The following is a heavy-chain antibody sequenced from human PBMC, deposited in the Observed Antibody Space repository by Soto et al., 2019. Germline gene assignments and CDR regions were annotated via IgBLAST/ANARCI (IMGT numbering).Heavy chain of an antibody. V-gene: IGHV3-74*01. J-gene: IGHJ4*02. Sequence: PGGSLRLSCAASGFTFSSHWMNWVRQAPGKGLVWVSRISGDGRTTSHADSVKGRFTISRDNAKNTLYLQVNSLRVEYTAVYYCARGVPNCSSSSCYFDFWGQGILVTVSS. CDR2: ISGDGRTT. D-gene: IGHD2-2*01. CDR3: ARGVPNCSSSSCYFDF. CDR1: GFTFSSHW.